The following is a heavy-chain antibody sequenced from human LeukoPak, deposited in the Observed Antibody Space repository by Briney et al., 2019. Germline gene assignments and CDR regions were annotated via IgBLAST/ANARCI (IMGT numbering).Heavy chain of an antibody. V-gene: IGHV1-2*06. J-gene: IGHJ5*02. Sequence: AXVKVSCKASGYTFTGYYMHWVRQAPGQGLEWMGRINPNSGGTNYAQKFQGRVTMTRDTSISTAYMELSRLRSEDTAVYYCATILAVAGTRGPFDPWGQGTLVTVSS. CDR3: ATILAVAGTRGPFDP. CDR1: GYTFTGYY. D-gene: IGHD6-19*01. CDR2: INPNSGGT.